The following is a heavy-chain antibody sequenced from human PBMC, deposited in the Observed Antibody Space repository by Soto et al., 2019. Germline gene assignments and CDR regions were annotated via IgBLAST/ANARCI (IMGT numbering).Heavy chain of an antibody. CDR3: AKGIAAGTVYYFDY. V-gene: IGHV3-9*01. CDR2: INWDGGNK. D-gene: IGHD3-10*01. J-gene: IGHJ4*02. CDR1: GFTFDDFA. Sequence: EVPLVESGGGLVQPGRSLRLSCAASGFTFDDFAMHWVRQVPGKGLEWVSVINWDGGNKVYADSVTGRFTISRDNANNSVYLQMNSLRAEDTAFYYCAKGIAAGTVYYFDYWGQGILVTVSS.